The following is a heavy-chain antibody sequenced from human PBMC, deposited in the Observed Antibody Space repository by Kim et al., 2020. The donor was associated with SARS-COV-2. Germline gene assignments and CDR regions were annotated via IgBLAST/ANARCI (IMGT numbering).Heavy chain of an antibody. D-gene: IGHD3-10*01. CDR2: IYYSGST. CDR3: AGEGYYSGSGSYRYFDY. Sequence: SETLSLTCTVSGGSVSSGIYYWSWIRQPPGKGLEWIGDIYYSGSTNCNPSLKSRVTISVDTSRNQFSLKLSSVTAAATAVYYCAGEGYYSGSGSYRYFDYWGQGTLVTVSS. J-gene: IGHJ4*02. V-gene: IGHV4-61*01. CDR1: GGSVSSGIYY.